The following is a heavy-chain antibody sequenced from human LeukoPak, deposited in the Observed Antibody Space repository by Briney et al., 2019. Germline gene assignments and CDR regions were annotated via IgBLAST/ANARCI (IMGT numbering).Heavy chain of an antibody. V-gene: IGHV3-30*04. CDR1: GFTFSSYA. Sequence: GGSLRLSCAASGFTFSSYAMHWVRQAPGKGLEWVAVISYDGSNKYYADSVKGRFTISRDNSKNTLYLQMNSLRAEDTAVYYCAKDLSNLRLGELSQWGQGTLVTVSS. J-gene: IGHJ4*02. D-gene: IGHD3-16*02. CDR3: AKDLSNLRLGELSQ. CDR2: ISYDGSNK.